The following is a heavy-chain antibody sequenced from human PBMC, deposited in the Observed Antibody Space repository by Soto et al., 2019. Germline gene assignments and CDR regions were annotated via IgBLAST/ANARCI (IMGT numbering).Heavy chain of an antibody. CDR3: AKGGYGDSRYFEL. CDR1: GFTFSSYA. J-gene: IGHJ2*01. V-gene: IGHV3-23*01. CDR2: ISGSGGST. D-gene: IGHD4-17*01. Sequence: GGSLRLSCVVSGFTFSSYAMSWVRQAPGKGLEWVSAISGSGGSTYYADYGKGRFTISRDNSKNALDLQMNSLRAEDTAVYYCAKGGYGDSRYFELWGRGTLVTVSS.